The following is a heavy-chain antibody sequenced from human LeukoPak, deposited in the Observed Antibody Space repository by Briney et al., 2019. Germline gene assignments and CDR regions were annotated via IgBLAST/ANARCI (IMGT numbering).Heavy chain of an antibody. V-gene: IGHV1-2*02. CDR3: ARGRRFLEWLLYVY. D-gene: IGHD3-3*01. J-gene: IGHJ4*02. Sequence: GASVTVSCKASGYTFTGYYMHWVRQAPGQGLEWMGWINPNSGGTNYAQKFQGRVTMTRDTSISTAYMELSRLRSDDTAVYYCARGRRFLEWLLYVYWGQGTLVTVSS. CDR1: GYTFTGYY. CDR2: INPNSGGT.